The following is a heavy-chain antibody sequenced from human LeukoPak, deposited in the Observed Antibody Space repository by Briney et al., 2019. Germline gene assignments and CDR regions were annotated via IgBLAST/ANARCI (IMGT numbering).Heavy chain of an antibody. CDR2: IRYDGSNK. CDR1: GFTFSSYG. D-gene: IGHD6-13*01. Sequence: PGGSLRLSCAASGFTFSSYGMHWVRQAPGKGLEWVAFIRYDGSNKYYADSVKGRFTISRDNSKNTLYLQMNSLRAEDTAVYYCAKAVAAAGPANGYWGQGTLVTVSS. CDR3: AKAVAAAGPANGY. V-gene: IGHV3-30*02. J-gene: IGHJ4*02.